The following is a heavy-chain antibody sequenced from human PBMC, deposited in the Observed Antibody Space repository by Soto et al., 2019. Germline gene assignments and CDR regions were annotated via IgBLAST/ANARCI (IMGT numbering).Heavy chain of an antibody. CDR1: GGSVSSNNW. CDR3: ARETGGNFDY. D-gene: IGHD2-15*01. Sequence: PSETLSLTCAVSGGSVSSNNWWTWVRQPPGKGLEWIGEIQRGGGTNYNPSLKSRVTMSLDRSKNQFSLRLTSVTAADTAVYYCARETGGNFDYWGQGTLVT. J-gene: IGHJ4*02. V-gene: IGHV4-4*02. CDR2: IQRGGGT.